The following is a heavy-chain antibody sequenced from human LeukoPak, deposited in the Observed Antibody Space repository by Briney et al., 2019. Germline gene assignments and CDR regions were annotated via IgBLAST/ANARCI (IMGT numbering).Heavy chain of an antibody. Sequence: SQTLSLTCVVSGDSVSSKNGAWNWIRQSPSRGLEWLGRTYYRSKWYNDYAESMEGRMTISQDTSKNQYSLHLNSVTPDDTAVYYCARGFGTTGWHTFDYWGQGTLVTVAS. CDR3: ARGFGTTGWHTFDY. V-gene: IGHV6-1*01. J-gene: IGHJ4*02. D-gene: IGHD6-19*01. CDR2: TYYRSKWYN. CDR1: GDSVSSKNGA.